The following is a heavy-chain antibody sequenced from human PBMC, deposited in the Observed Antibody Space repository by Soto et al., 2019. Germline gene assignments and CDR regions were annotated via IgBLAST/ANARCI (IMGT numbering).Heavy chain of an antibody. V-gene: IGHV1-69*01. CDR2: IIPIFGTA. Sequence: QVQLVQSGAEVKKPGSSVKVSCKASGGTFSSYAISWVRQAPGQGLEWMGGIIPIFGTANYAQKFQGRVTITAEETKGKGHVGRGSLGFGDRGVYYGAGGGGGRVEGDYWGQGTLVTVSS. D-gene: IGHD3-16*01. CDR1: GGTFSSYA. CDR3: AGGGGGRVEGDY. J-gene: IGHJ4*02.